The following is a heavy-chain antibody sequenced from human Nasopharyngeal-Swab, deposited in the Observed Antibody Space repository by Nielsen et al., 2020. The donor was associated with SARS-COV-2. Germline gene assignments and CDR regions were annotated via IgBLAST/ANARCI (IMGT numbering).Heavy chain of an antibody. CDR3: VKDLPRSYSFEI. J-gene: IGHJ3*02. CDR1: RFTFSSYA. D-gene: IGHD1-26*01. Sequence: GESLKISCAASRFTFSSYAMSWVRQAPGKGLVWVSRVNQDGSRTDYADSVKGRFTISRDNAKNTLYLQMNSLRGEDTAVYYCVKDLPRSYSFEIWGQGIMVTVSS. CDR2: VNQDGSRT. V-gene: IGHV3-74*01.